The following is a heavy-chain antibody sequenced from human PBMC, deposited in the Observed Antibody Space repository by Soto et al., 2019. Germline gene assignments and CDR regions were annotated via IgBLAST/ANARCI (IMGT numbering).Heavy chain of an antibody. CDR2: IRNKANNYAA. V-gene: IGHV3-73*02. CDR1: GFTFSGCV. J-gene: IGHJ6*02. D-gene: IGHD4-17*01. Sequence: EVQLVESGGGLVQPGESLKLSCATSGFTFSGCVMLWVRQASGKGLEWVGHIRNKANNYAAAYAGSLKGRFTISRDDSKTTAYLQMDTLKTEDTAVYYCARSYGDDYYFGLDVWGQGTTVTVS. CDR3: ARSYGDDYYFGLDV.